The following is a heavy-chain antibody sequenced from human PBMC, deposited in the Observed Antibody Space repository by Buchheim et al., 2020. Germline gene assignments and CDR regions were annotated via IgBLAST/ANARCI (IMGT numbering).Heavy chain of an antibody. D-gene: IGHD5-12*01. V-gene: IGHV3-7*03. CDR1: GFTFSTYW. J-gene: IGHJ2*01. CDR2: IKPDGSQK. Sequence: EVQLVESGGGLVQPGGSLRLSCAASGFTFSTYWMSWVRQAPGKGLEWVANIKPDGSQKYYVDSVKGRFTISRDNAKNSLYLQMNSLRAEDTAVYYCAMWIVNWYFDLWGRGTL. CDR3: AMWIVNWYFDL.